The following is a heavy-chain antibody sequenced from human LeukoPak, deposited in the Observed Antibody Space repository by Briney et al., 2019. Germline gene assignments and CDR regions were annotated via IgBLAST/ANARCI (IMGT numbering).Heavy chain of an antibody. J-gene: IGHJ4*02. Sequence: SETLSLTCTVSGGSINNYYWSWIRQTPGKGLEWICYISNSGSTNYNPSLKTRVTMSLDTSKNQFSLKLSSVTAADTAVFYCARDTYDTLTGYCLFDYWGQGTLVTVSS. V-gene: IGHV4-59*01. D-gene: IGHD3-9*01. CDR2: ISNSGST. CDR3: ARDTYDTLTGYCLFDY. CDR1: GGSINNYY.